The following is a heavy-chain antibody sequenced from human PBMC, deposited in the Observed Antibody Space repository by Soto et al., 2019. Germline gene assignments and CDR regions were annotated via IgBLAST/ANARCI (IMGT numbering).Heavy chain of an antibody. CDR3: AQERSTAAARTEWVNWFDP. V-gene: IGHV3-23*01. J-gene: IGHJ5*02. Sequence: GGSRRLSCTASGFTFSSYAMTWVRQAPKKGLDWVSSISGSGGSTYYADSVKGRFTISRDTSKNTLYLQMNSLRAEDTAVYYCAQERSTAAARTEWVNWFDPWGQGTLVTVSS. CDR2: ISGSGGST. D-gene: IGHD6-13*01. CDR1: GFTFSSYA.